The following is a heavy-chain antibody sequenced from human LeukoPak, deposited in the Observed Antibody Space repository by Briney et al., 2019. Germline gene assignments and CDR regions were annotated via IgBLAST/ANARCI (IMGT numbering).Heavy chain of an antibody. CDR3: AKDRLVESYAFDI. Sequence: GGSLRLSCAASGFTFSSYGMHWVRQAPGKGLEWVAFIRYDGSNKYYADSVKGRFTISRDNSKNTLYLQMNSLRADDTAVYYCAKDRLVESYAFDIWGQGTMVTVSS. CDR2: IRYDGSNK. V-gene: IGHV3-30*02. D-gene: IGHD2-2*01. CDR1: GFTFSSYG. J-gene: IGHJ3*02.